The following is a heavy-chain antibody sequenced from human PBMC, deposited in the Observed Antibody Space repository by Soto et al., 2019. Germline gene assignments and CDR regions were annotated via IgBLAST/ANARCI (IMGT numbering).Heavy chain of an antibody. J-gene: IGHJ6*02. V-gene: IGHV1-69*06. CDR1: GGTFSSYV. D-gene: IGHD3-3*01. CDR3: ARWDFWSGHYALGALYYYGMDV. Sequence: QVHLVQSGAEVKKPGSSVKVSCKASGGTFSSYVISWLRQAPGQGLEWMGGITPTFETPNYAQKFQGRVTITADKSTSTAYMELSSLRSEDTAVYYCARWDFWSGHYALGALYYYGMDVWGQGTTVIVSS. CDR2: ITPTFETP.